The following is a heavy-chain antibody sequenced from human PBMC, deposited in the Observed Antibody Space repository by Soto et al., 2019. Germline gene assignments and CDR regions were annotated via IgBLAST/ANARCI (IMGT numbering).Heavy chain of an antibody. V-gene: IGHV1-69*01. CDR2: IIPVFGTT. J-gene: IGHJ4*02. D-gene: IGHD1-26*01. CDR3: AMGGSPYVGFNDY. CDR1: GDIFSSFA. Sequence: QEQRVQSGAEVKKPGWSMKVSCKASGDIFSSFAISWVRQAPGQGLEWMGGIIPVFGTTNYAQKFQDRVTITADESTNTAYMELSRLRSEDTAIYYCAMGGSPYVGFNDYWCQGTLVTVST.